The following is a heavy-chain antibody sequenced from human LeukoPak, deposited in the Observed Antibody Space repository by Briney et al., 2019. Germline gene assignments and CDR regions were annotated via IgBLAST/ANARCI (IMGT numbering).Heavy chain of an antibody. V-gene: IGHV4-39*01. CDR2: IYYSGST. CDR3: ARGRAHRDYYGSGSYPFDY. J-gene: IGHJ4*02. CDR1: GGSISSDTYY. Sequence: PSETLSLTCTVSGGSISSDTYYWGWIRQPPGKGLEWIGHIYYSGSTYYNPSLKSRVTISVDTSKNQFSLKLSSVTAADTAVYYCARGRAHRDYYGSGSYPFDYWGQGTLVTVSS. D-gene: IGHD3-10*01.